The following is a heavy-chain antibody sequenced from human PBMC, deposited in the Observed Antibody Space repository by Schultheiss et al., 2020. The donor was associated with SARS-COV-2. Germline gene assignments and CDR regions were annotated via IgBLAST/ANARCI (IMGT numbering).Heavy chain of an antibody. CDR1: GGSFSGYY. D-gene: IGHD2-15*01. V-gene: IGHV4-34*01. CDR2: INHSGST. Sequence: SETLSLTCAVYGGSFSGYYWSWIRQPPGKGLEWIGEINHSGSTNYNPSLKSRVTISVDTSKNQFSLKLSSVTAADTAVYYCARHKGGYCSGGSCYPGLVDYWGQGTLVTVSS. J-gene: IGHJ4*02. CDR3: ARHKGGYCSGGSCYPGLVDY.